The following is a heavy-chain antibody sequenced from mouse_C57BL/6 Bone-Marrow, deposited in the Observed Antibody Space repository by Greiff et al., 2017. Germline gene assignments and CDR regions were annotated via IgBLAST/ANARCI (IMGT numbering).Heavy chain of an antibody. J-gene: IGHJ1*03. CDR2: IRLKSDNYAT. CDR1: GFTFSNYW. V-gene: IGHV6-3*01. CDR3: TVGYPHWYFDV. D-gene: IGHD2-2*01. Sequence: EVKVEESGGGLVQPGGSMKLSCVASGFTFSNYWMNWVRQSPEKGLEWVAQIRLKSDNYATHYAESVKGRFTISRDDSKSSVYLQMNNLRAEDTGIYYCTVGYPHWYFDVWGTGTTVTVSS.